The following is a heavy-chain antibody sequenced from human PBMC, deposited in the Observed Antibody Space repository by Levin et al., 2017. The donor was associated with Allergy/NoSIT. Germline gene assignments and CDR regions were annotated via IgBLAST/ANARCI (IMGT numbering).Heavy chain of an antibody. J-gene: IGHJ4*02. Sequence: GESLKISCAASGFTFSSYAMSWVRQAPGKGLKWVSAISGGGESTYYADSVRGRFTISRDNSKNTLYLQMDSLRAEDTAVYYCATPTGIVVTGPDYWGQGTLVTVSS. D-gene: IGHD6-19*01. V-gene: IGHV3-23*01. CDR2: ISGGGEST. CDR1: GFTFSSYA. CDR3: ATPTGIVVTGPDY.